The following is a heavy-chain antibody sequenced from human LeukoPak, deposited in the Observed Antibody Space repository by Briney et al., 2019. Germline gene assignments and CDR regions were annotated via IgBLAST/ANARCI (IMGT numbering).Heavy chain of an antibody. J-gene: IGHJ4*02. D-gene: IGHD3-22*01. CDR2: ISGSGGST. V-gene: IGHV3-23*01. CDR3: AKSHDSSCSDY. CDR1: GFTFSSYV. Sequence: GGSLRLSCAASGFTFSSYVMSWVRQAPGKGLEWVSAISGSGGSTYYADSVKGRFTISRDNSKNTLYMQMNSLRAEDTAVYYCAKSHDSSCSDYWGQGTLVTVSS.